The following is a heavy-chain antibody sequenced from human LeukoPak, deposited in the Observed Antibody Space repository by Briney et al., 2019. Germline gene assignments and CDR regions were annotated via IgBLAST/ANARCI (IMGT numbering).Heavy chain of an antibody. J-gene: IGHJ4*02. Sequence: GSLRLSCAASGFTVSSNYMSWVRQAPGKGLEWVSVIYSGGSTYYADSAKGRFTISRDNSKNTLYLQMNSLRAEDTAVYYCARDDSSGYSFDYWGQGTLVTVSS. CDR1: GFTVSSNY. V-gene: IGHV3-66*01. D-gene: IGHD3-22*01. CDR3: ARDDSSGYSFDY. CDR2: IYSGGST.